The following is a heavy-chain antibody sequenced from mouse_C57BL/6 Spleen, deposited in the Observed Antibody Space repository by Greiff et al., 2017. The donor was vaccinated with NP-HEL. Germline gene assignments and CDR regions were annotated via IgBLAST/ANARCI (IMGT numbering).Heavy chain of an antibody. J-gene: IGHJ4*01. Sequence: EVKLMESGGGLVKPGGSLKLSCAASGFTFSDSGMHWVRQAPEKGLEWVAYISSGSSTIYYADTVKGRFTISRDNAKNTLFLQMTSLRSEDTAMYYCARPRTMDYWGQGTSVTVSS. CDR3: ARPRTMDY. CDR1: GFTFSDSG. CDR2: ISSGSSTI. V-gene: IGHV5-17*01.